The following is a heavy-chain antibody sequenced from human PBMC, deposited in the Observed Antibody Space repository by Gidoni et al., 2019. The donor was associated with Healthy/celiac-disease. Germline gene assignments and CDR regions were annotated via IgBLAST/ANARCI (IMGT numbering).Heavy chain of an antibody. V-gene: IGHV4-30-4*01. J-gene: IGHJ4*02. CDR2: IYYSGST. D-gene: IGHD3-22*01. CDR1: GGSISSGNYY. Sequence: QVQLQESGPGLVKPSQTLSLTCTVSGGSISSGNYYWSWIRQPPGKGLEWIGYIYYSGSTYYNPSLKSRVTRSVDTSKNQFSLKLSSVTAADTAVYYCARDSSGYALVDYWGQGTLVTVSS. CDR3: ARDSSGYALVDY.